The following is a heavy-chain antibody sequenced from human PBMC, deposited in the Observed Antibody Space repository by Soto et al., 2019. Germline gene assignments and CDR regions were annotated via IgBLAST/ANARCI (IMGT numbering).Heavy chain of an antibody. V-gene: IGHV1-69*02. CDR2: VNPMVSMS. Sequence: QVQLVQSGAEVKKPGSSVKVSCKASGDTFSFYTINWVRQAPGLGLEWMGRVNPMVSMSNYAQKFQGRVTITADKSTNTAYVQLSSLRSEDTAIYYCAASYGSGYRAFDYWGQGALVTVSS. D-gene: IGHD3-10*01. J-gene: IGHJ4*02. CDR1: GDTFSFYT. CDR3: AASYGSGYRAFDY.